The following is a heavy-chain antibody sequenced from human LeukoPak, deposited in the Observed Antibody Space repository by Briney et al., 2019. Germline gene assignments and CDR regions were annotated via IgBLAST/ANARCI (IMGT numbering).Heavy chain of an antibody. CDR3: AKDRAGYSYEYPPIDH. Sequence: GGSLRLSCAASGFTFSSYAMSWVRQAPGKGLEWVSAISGSGGSTYYADIVKGRFTISRDNSKNTLYLQMNSLRAEDTAVYYCAKDRAGYSYEYPPIDHWGQGTLGTVSS. D-gene: IGHD5-18*01. V-gene: IGHV3-23*01. J-gene: IGHJ4*02. CDR1: GFTFSSYA. CDR2: ISGSGGST.